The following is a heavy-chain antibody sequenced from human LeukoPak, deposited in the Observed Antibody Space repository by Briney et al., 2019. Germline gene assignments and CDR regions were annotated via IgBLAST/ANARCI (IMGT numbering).Heavy chain of an antibody. J-gene: IGHJ1*01. V-gene: IGHV3-74*01. CDR1: RFALSSYL. D-gene: IGHD2-21*02. CDR3: ARDTYCGGDCYSPYAEYFQH. CDR2: INIAVSGT. Sequence: PVRSLRPSPAASRFALSSYLMHSVRQAPGKGLRWVSRINIAVSGTSYAGSVKGQFTISRSKAKNTLYLQMNSLRAEDTAVYYCARDTYCGGDCYSPYAEYFQHWGQGTLVTVSS.